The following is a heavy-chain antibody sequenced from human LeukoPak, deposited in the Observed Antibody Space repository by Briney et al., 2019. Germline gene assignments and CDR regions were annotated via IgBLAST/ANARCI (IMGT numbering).Heavy chain of an antibody. J-gene: IGHJ4*02. Sequence: ASVKVSCKASGYTFTSYGISWVRQAPGQGLEWVGWISAYNGNTNYAQKLQGRVTMTTDTSTSTAYMELRSLRSDDTAVYYCARDLRNYDILTGYPPFDYWGQGTLVTVSS. D-gene: IGHD3-9*01. CDR2: ISAYNGNT. V-gene: IGHV1-18*01. CDR3: ARDLRNYDILTGYPPFDY. CDR1: GYTFTSYG.